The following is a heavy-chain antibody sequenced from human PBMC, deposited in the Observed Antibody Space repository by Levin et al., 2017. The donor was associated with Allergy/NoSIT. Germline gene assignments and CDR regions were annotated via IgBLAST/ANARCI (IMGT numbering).Heavy chain of an antibody. V-gene: IGHV3-30*18. CDR1: GFIFSAYG. CDR2: VSYDGRNK. D-gene: IGHD3-10*01. CDR3: AKEGFGSGSYYPDL. Sequence: GGSLRLSCAASGFIFSAYGMHWVRQTPGKGLQWVAVVSYDGRNKEYADSVKGRFTISRDDSKNTVYLQMSSLNTEDTAVYYCAKEGFGSGSYYPDLWGQGTLVTVSS. J-gene: IGHJ4*02.